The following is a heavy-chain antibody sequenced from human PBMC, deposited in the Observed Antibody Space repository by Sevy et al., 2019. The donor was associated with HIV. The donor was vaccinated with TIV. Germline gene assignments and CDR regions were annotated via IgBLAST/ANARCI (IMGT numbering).Heavy chain of an antibody. CDR3: ARASQAPYYYDSSGYYFDY. Sequence: GGYLRLSCAASGFTFSSYAMHWVRQAPGKGLEWVAVISYDGSNKYYADSVKGRFTISRDNSKNTLYLQMNSLRAEDTAVYYCARASQAPYYYDSSGYYFDYWGQGTLVTVSS. D-gene: IGHD3-22*01. V-gene: IGHV3-30-3*01. J-gene: IGHJ4*02. CDR2: ISYDGSNK. CDR1: GFTFSSYA.